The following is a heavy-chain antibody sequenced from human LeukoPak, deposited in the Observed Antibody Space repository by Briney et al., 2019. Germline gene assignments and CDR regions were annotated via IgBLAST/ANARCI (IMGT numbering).Heavy chain of an antibody. CDR1: GGSISSGSYY. D-gene: IGHD1-26*01. J-gene: IGHJ6*03. Sequence: PSQTLSLTCTVSGGSISSGSYYWSWIQQPAGKGLEWIGRIYTSGSTNYNPSLKSRVTLSVDTSMNQFSLTLSSLTAADTAVYYCARCAGSYYHYMDVWGKGTTVTVSS. V-gene: IGHV4-61*02. CDR3: ARCAGSYYHYMDV. CDR2: IYTSGST.